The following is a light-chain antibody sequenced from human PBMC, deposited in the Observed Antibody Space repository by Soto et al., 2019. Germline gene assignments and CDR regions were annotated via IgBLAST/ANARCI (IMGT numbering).Light chain of an antibody. V-gene: IGKV3-20*01. Sequence: EIVLTQSPGTLSLSPGERATLSCRASQSVTSGYLGWYQQKPGQAPRLLIYGASSRATGISDRFSGSGSGTDFTLTISRLEPEDFAVYYCQQYATSPPMYTFGQGTKVVIK. J-gene: IGKJ2*01. CDR2: GAS. CDR1: QSVTSGY. CDR3: QQYATSPPMYT.